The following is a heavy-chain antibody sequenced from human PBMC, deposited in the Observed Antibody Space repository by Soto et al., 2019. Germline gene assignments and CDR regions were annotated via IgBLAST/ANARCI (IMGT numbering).Heavy chain of an antibody. CDR1: GFTFSSYW. CDR3: VRVPTGGYAFSLDDY. CDR2: INSDGSTT. V-gene: IGHV3-74*01. Sequence: PWGSLRLSCAASGFTFSSYWMHWVRQAPGKGLVWVSRINSDGSTTTYADSVKGRFTISRDNAKNTLYLQMYSLRAEDTAVYYYVRVPTGGYAFSLDDYWGQGTLVTVSS. D-gene: IGHD5-12*01. J-gene: IGHJ4*02.